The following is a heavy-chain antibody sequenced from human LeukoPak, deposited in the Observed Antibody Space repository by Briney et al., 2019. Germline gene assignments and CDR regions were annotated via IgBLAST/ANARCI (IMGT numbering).Heavy chain of an antibody. CDR1: GYSFTSYW. D-gene: IGHD3-22*01. CDR2: IYLGASDT. Sequence: KPGESLKISCKGSGYSFTSYWIGWVRQMPGKGLEWMGIIYLGASDTRYSPSFQGQVTISADKSISTAYLQWSSLKASDTAMYYCATLLGGYYYDSSGYPDYWGQGTLVTVSS. J-gene: IGHJ4*02. V-gene: IGHV5-51*03. CDR3: ATLLGGYYYDSSGYPDY.